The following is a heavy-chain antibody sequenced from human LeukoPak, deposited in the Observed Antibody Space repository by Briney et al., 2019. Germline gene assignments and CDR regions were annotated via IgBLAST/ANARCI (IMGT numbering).Heavy chain of an antibody. CDR1: GFTFSSYG. Sequence: GRSLRLSCAASGFTFSSYGMHWVRQAPGKGLEWVAVIWYDGSNKYYADSAKGRFTISRDNSKNTLYLQMNSLRAEDTAVYYCARAVGAARPYFDYWGQGTLVTVSS. J-gene: IGHJ4*02. V-gene: IGHV3-33*01. D-gene: IGHD6-6*01. CDR2: IWYDGSNK. CDR3: ARAVGAARPYFDY.